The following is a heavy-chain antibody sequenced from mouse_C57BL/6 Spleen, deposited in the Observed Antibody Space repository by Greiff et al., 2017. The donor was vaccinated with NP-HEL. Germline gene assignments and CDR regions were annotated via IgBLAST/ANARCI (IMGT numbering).Heavy chain of an antibody. J-gene: IGHJ1*03. CDR3: ARNYGSSYRYFDV. D-gene: IGHD1-1*01. CDR1: GYTFTDYN. CDR2: INPNNGGT. V-gene: IGHV1-22*01. Sequence: EVQLQQSGPELVKPGASVKMSCKASGYTFTDYNMHWVKQSHGKSLEWIGYINPNNGGTSYNQKFKGKATLTVNKSSSIAYMELRSLTSEDSAVYYCARNYGSSYRYFDVWGTGTTVTVSS.